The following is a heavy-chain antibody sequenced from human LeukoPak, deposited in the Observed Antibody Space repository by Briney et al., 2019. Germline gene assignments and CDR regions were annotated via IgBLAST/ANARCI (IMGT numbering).Heavy chain of an antibody. V-gene: IGHV3-33*01. CDR2: IWYDGSNK. CDR1: GFTFSSYG. D-gene: IGHD6-13*01. CDR3: AREKYSSSWYGTFDY. J-gene: IGHJ4*02. Sequence: GGSLRLSCAASGFTFSSYGMHWVRQAPGKGLEWVAVIWYDGSNKYYADSVKGRFTISRDNSKNTLYLQMNSLRAEDTAVYYCAREKYSSSWYGTFDYWGQGTLVTVSS.